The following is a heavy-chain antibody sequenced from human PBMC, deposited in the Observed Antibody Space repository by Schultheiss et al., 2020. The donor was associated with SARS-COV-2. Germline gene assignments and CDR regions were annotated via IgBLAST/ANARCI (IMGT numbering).Heavy chain of an antibody. CDR3: ARDGAIQFGELSNAFDI. J-gene: IGHJ3*02. V-gene: IGHV4-4*07. D-gene: IGHD3-10*01. CDR2: IYTSGST. Sequence: SETLSLTCTVSGGSISSYYWSWIRQPAGKGLEWIGRIYTSGSTNYNPSLKSRVTMSVDTSKNQFSLKLSSVTAADTAVYYCARDGAIQFGELSNAFDIWGQGTMVTVSS. CDR1: GGSISSYY.